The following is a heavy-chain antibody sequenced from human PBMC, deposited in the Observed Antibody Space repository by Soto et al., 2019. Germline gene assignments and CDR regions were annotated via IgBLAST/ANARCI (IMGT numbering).Heavy chain of an antibody. J-gene: IGHJ5*02. V-gene: IGHV4-4*07. CDR3: ARGQRFPDWFDP. CDR2: IYSSGST. D-gene: IGHD3-3*01. CDR1: GGAINSYY. Sequence: SETLSLTCTVSGGAINSYYWTWIRQPAGKGLEWIGRIYSSGSTKYNPSLQSRVTMSLDTSKNQFSLRLTSVTAADTAVYYCARGQRFPDWFDPWGQRTLVTVSS.